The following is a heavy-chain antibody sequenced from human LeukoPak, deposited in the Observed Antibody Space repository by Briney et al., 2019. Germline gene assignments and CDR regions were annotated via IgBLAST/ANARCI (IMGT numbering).Heavy chain of an antibody. J-gene: IGHJ4*02. D-gene: IGHD4-11*01. CDR3: ARRRSPYTPPLGY. Sequence: SETLSLTCAVSGGSMSSGGYYWSWIRQPPGKGLEWIGEINHSGSTNYNPSLKSRVTISVDTSKNQFSLKLSSVTAADTAVYYCARRRSPYTPPLGYWGQGTLVTVSS. V-gene: IGHV4-34*01. CDR2: INHSGST. CDR1: GGSMSSGGYY.